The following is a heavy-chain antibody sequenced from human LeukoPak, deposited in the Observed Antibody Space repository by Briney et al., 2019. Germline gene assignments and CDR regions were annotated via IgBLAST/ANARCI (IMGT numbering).Heavy chain of an antibody. V-gene: IGHV3-21*01. D-gene: IGHD3-22*01. CDR2: ITSSSIYI. Sequence: GGSLRLSCAASGFTFSAYHMNWVRQAPGKGLEWVSSITSSSIYINYADSVKGRFTISRDNAKNSLFLQMNSLRAEDTAVYYCARDTNNYYDSSGHFDYWGQGTLVTVSS. J-gene: IGHJ4*02. CDR1: GFTFSAYH. CDR3: ARDTNNYYDSSGHFDY.